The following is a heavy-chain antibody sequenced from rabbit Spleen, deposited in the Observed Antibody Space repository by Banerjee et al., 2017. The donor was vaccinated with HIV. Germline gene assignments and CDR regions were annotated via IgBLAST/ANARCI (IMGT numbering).Heavy chain of an antibody. V-gene: IGHV1S40*01. CDR2: AYAGSSGST. J-gene: IGHJ6*01. CDR1: GFSFNSGYD. CDR3: ARDTGSSFSSYGMDL. D-gene: IGHD8-1*01. Sequence: QSLEESGGGLVKPGASLTLTCKASGFSFNSGYDMCWVRQAPGKGLEWVACAYAGSSGSTYSATWAKGRFTNSKTSSTTVTLQMTSLTAADTATYFCARDTGSSFSSYGMDLWGQGTLVTVS.